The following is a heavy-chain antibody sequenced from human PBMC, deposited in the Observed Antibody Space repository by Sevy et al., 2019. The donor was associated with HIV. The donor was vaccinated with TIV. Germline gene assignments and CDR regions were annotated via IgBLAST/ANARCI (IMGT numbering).Heavy chain of an antibody. CDR2: IRQYGNES. J-gene: IGHJ4*02. CDR1: GFTFDDYW. CDR3: ARRYFDL. V-gene: IGHV3-7*01. Sequence: GGSLRLSCAASGFTFDDYWMQWVRQAPGQGLEWVANIRQYGNESYYADSVKGRFTISRDNAKESLFLQMTNLRVEDTAIYYCARRYFDLWGQGTLVTVSS.